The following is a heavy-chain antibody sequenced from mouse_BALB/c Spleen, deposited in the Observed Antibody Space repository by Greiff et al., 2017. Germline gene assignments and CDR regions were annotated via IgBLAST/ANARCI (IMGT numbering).Heavy chain of an antibody. CDR2: ISSGGST. D-gene: IGHD2-3*01. J-gene: IGHJ3*01. Sequence: EVMLVESGGGLVKPGGSLKLTCAASGFTFSSYAMSWVRQTPEKRLEWVASISSGGSTYYPDSVKGRFTISRDNARNILYLQMSSLRSEDTAMYYCATYDGFFAYWGQGTLVTVSA. V-gene: IGHV5-6-5*01. CDR3: ATYDGFFAY. CDR1: GFTFSSYA.